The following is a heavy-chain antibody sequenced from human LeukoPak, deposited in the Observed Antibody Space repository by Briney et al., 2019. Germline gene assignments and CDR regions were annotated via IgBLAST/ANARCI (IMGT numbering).Heavy chain of an antibody. CDR1: GFSLSTSGMC. D-gene: IGHD4-17*01. J-gene: IGHJ4*02. V-gene: IGHV2-70*11. Sequence: SGPTLVNPTQTLTLTCTFSGFSLSTSGMCVSWIRQPPGKALEWLARIDWDDDYYYSTSLKTRLTISKDTSKNQVVLTMTNMDPVDTARYYCARSRLTTVTLYYFDYWGQGTLVTVSS. CDR3: ARSRLTTVTLYYFDY. CDR2: IDWDDDY.